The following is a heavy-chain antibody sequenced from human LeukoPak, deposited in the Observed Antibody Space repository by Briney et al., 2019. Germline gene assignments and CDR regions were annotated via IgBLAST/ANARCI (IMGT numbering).Heavy chain of an antibody. CDR1: GYTFTSYY. CDR3: ARDPGGEQLVEYYFDY. Sequence: ASVKVSCTASGYTFTSYYMHWVRQAPGQGLEWMGIINPSGGSTSYAQKFQGRVTMTRDMSTSTVYMELSSLRSEDTAVYYCARDPGGEQLVEYYFDYWGQGTLVTVSS. V-gene: IGHV1-46*01. CDR2: INPSGGST. D-gene: IGHD6-6*01. J-gene: IGHJ4*02.